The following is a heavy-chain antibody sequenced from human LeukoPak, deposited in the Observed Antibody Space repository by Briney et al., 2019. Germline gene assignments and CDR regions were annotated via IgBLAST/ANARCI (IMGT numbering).Heavy chain of an antibody. CDR2: IYYSGST. D-gene: IGHD1-26*01. CDR3: ASLSGSYYGHAFDI. J-gene: IGHJ3*02. V-gene: IGHV4-39*01. Sequence: SETLSLTCTVSGVSISSSSYYWGWIRQPPGKGLEWIGSIYYSGSTYYNPSLKSRVTISVDTSKNQFSLKLSSVTAADTAVYYCASLSGSYYGHAFDIWGQGTMVTVSS. CDR1: GVSISSSSYY.